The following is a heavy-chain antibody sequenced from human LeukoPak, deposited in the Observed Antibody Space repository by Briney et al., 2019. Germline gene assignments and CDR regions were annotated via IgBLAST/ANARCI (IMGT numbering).Heavy chain of an antibody. V-gene: IGHV3-23*01. CDR1: GFTFSSYA. D-gene: IGHD3-3*01. CDR2: ISGSGGST. J-gene: IGHJ4*02. Sequence: GGSLRLSCAASGFTFSSYAMSWVRQAPGKGLEWVSAISGSGGSTHYADSVKGRFTISRDHSKNTLYLQMNSLRDEDTAVYYCAAAGVPAAKLPVFLEWFSGAFDYWGQGTLVTVSS. CDR3: AAAGVPAAKLPVFLEWFSGAFDY.